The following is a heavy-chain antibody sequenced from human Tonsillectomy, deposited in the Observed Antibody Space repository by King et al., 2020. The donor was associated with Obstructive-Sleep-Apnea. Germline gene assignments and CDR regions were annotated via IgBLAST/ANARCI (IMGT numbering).Heavy chain of an antibody. CDR3: AREGGVGFDY. V-gene: IGHV3-21*06. Sequence: QRVKSGGGLVKPGGSLRLSCAASGFTFSSFNINWVRQLSGKGRELVSSISGTRCYIYYADSVKGRFTISRDNAKCSLDLQMNSLRAEDTAVYYCAREGGVGFDYWGQGTLVTVSS. CDR1: GFTFSSFN. D-gene: IGHD2-15*01. J-gene: IGHJ4*02. CDR2: ISGTRCYI.